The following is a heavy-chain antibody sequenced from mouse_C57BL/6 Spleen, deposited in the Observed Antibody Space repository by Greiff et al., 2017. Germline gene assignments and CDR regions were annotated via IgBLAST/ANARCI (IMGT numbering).Heavy chain of an antibody. CDR1: GYAFSSSW. D-gene: IGHD4-1*01. J-gene: IGHJ1*03. Sequence: QVQLQQSGPELVKPGASVKISCKASGYAFSSSWMNWVKQRPGKGLEWIGRIYPGDGDTNYNGKFKGKATLTADKSSSTAYMQRSSLTSEDSAVYFCARQQLTGTWYFDVWGTGTTVTVSS. V-gene: IGHV1-82*01. CDR2: IYPGDGDT. CDR3: ARQQLTGTWYFDV.